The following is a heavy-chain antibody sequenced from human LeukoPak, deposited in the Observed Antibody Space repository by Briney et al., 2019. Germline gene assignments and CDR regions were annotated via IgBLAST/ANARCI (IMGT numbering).Heavy chain of an antibody. J-gene: IGHJ1*01. V-gene: IGHV3-23*01. CDR3: AKAPLRCSSTSCYSEFQH. D-gene: IGHD2-2*01. CDR2: ISGSGGST. CDR1: GFTFSSYA. Sequence: GGSLRLSCAASGFTFSSYAMSWVRQAPGKGLEWVSAISGSGGSTYYADSVKGRFTISRDNSKNTLYLQMNSLRAEDTAVYYCAKAPLRCSSTSCYSEFQHWGQGTLVTV.